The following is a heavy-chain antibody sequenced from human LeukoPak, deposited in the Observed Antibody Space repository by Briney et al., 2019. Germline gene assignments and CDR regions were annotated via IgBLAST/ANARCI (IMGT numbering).Heavy chain of an antibody. Sequence: SETLSLTCTVSGYSISSGYYWGWIRQPPGKGLEWIESMYHSGSTYYNPSLKSRVTMSVDTSKNQFSLKLSSVTAAETAVYYCARSPRLGRYGYGPWELPVSYFDYWGQGTLVTVSS. CDR2: MYHSGST. D-gene: IGHD1-26*01. V-gene: IGHV4-38-2*02. CDR1: GYSISSGYY. J-gene: IGHJ4*02. CDR3: ARSPRLGRYGYGPWELPVSYFDY.